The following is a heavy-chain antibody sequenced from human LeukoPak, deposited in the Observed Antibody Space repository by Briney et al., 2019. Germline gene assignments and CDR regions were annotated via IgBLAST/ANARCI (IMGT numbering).Heavy chain of an antibody. CDR3: ARELGYNWNYVNEDY. V-gene: IGHV1-46*01. Sequence: ASVKVPCKASGYTFTSYYMHWVRQAPGQGLEWMGIINPSGGSTSYAQKFQGRVTMTRDTSTSTVYMELSSLRSEDTAVYYCARELGYNWNYVNEDYWGQGTLVTVSS. CDR1: GYTFTSYY. CDR2: INPSGGST. J-gene: IGHJ4*02. D-gene: IGHD1-7*01.